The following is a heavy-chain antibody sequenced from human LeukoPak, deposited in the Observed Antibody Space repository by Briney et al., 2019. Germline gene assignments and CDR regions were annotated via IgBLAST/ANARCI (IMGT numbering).Heavy chain of an antibody. D-gene: IGHD2-15*01. CDR1: GFTFSSYA. Sequence: GGSLRLSCAASGFTFSSYAMSWVRQAPGKGLEGVSAISGSGGSTYYADSVKGRFTISRDNSKNTLYLQMNSLRAEDTAVYYCAKDRIGTEYYFDYWGQGTLVTVSS. CDR2: ISGSGGST. V-gene: IGHV3-23*01. CDR3: AKDRIGTEYYFDY. J-gene: IGHJ4*02.